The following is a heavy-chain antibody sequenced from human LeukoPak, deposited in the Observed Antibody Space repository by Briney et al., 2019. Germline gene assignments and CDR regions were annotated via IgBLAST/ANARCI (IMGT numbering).Heavy chain of an antibody. CDR1: GFTLSSYS. D-gene: IGHD5-24*01. V-gene: IGHV3-21*01. J-gene: IGHJ3*02. CDR3: ARSGRDGYNWGAFDI. Sequence: GGSLRLSCAASGFTLSSYSMNWVRRAPGKGLEWVSYISSSICYIHYAEFVKGRFTISRDNAKNPLHLQMNSLRAEDTAVYYCARSGRDGYNWGAFDIWGQGTMVTISS. CDR2: ISSSICYI.